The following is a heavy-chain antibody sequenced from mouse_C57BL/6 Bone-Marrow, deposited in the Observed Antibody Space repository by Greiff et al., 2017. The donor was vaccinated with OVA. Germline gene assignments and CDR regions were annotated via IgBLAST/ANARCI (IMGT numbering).Heavy chain of an antibody. CDR3: ARRDYYGSSYEYFDV. Sequence: VQLQESGAELARPGASVKLSCKASGYTFTSYGISWVKQRTGQCLEWIGEIYPRSGNTYYNEKFKGKATLTADKSSSTAYMELRSLTSEDSAVYFCARRDYYGSSYEYFDVWGTGTTVTVSS. CDR1: GYTFTSYG. CDR2: IYPRSGNT. V-gene: IGHV1-81*01. D-gene: IGHD1-1*01. J-gene: IGHJ1*03.